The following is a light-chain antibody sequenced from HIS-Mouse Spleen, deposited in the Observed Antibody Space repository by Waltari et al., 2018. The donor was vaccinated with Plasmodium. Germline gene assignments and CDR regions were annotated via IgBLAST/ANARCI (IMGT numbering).Light chain of an antibody. Sequence: EIVMTQSPATLSVSPGERATLSCRASQSVSSNLAWYQQTPGQGPRIRIYGASTRATGIPARLSGSGSGTEFTLTISSMQSEDFAVYDCQQYNNWPPYTFGQGTKLESK. V-gene: IGKV3-15*01. J-gene: IGKJ2*01. CDR1: QSVSSN. CDR2: GAS. CDR3: QQYNNWPPYT.